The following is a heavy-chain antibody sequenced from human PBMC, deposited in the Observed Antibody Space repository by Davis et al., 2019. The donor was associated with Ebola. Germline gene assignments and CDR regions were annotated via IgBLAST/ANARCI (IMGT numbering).Heavy chain of an antibody. D-gene: IGHD3-10*01. CDR3: ARDEVLLWFGELLYTPFYYGMDV. CDR2: ISSSEITI. CDR1: GFTFSTYS. J-gene: IGHJ6*04. V-gene: IGHV3-48*01. Sequence: GGSLRLSCAASGFTFSTYSMSWVRQPPGKGLEWVSYISSSEITIYYADSVKGRFTISRDNAKKSLYLQMNSLRAEDTAVYYCARDEVLLWFGELLYTPFYYGMDVWGKGTTVTVSS.